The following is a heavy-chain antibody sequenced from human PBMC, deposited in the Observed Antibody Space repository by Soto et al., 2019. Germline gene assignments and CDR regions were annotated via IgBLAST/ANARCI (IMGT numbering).Heavy chain of an antibody. V-gene: IGHV1-69*13. CDR1: GGTFSSYA. Sequence: GASAKVSCKASGGTFSSYAISWVRHAPGQGLEWMGGIIPIFGTANYAQKFQGRVTITADESTSTAYMELSSLRSEDTAVYYCARSIVGATTGPDYWGQGTLVTVSS. D-gene: IGHD1-26*01. CDR3: ARSIVGATTGPDY. J-gene: IGHJ4*02. CDR2: IIPIFGTA.